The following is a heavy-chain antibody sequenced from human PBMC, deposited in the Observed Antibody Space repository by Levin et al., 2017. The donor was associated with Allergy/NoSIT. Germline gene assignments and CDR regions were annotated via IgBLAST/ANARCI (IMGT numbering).Heavy chain of an antibody. Sequence: KASETLSLTCTVSGGSISSYYWSWIRQPPGKGLEWIGYIFYSGSTNFNPSLKSRVTISVDTSKNQFSLKLSSVTAADTAVYYCARGSHTHNYLDCWGQGTLVTVSS. D-gene: IGHD1-26*01. CDR2: IFYSGST. V-gene: IGHV4-59*01. J-gene: IGHJ4*02. CDR1: GGSISSYY. CDR3: ARGSHTHNYLDC.